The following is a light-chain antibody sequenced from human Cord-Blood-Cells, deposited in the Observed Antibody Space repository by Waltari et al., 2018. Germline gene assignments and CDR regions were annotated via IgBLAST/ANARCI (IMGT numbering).Light chain of an antibody. V-gene: IGLV2-11*01. CDR1: SSDVGGYTH. J-gene: IGLJ1*01. CDR3: CSYAGSYTYV. Sequence: QSALTQPRSVSGSPGRSVTISCTGTSSDVGGYTHVSWYQQHPVKAPKLMIYDVSKRPSGVPDRFSGSKSGNTASLTISGLQAEDEADYYCCSYAGSYTYVFGTGTKVTVL. CDR2: DVS.